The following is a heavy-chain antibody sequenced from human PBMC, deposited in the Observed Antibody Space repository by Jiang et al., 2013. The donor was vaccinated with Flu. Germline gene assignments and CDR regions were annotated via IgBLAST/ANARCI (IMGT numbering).Heavy chain of an antibody. CDR1: GFTFSSYA. Sequence: PGGSLRLSCAASGFTFSSYAMSWVRQAPGKGLEWVSGISGGGGDGTYYADSVKGRFTISRDNSKKTLFLQMNTLRAEDTAVYYCAKLTDYFDSSGNFHHWGQGTLVTVSS. CDR2: ISGGGGDGT. J-gene: IGHJ4*02. V-gene: IGHV3-23*01. CDR3: AKLTDYFDSSGNFHH. D-gene: IGHD3-22*01.